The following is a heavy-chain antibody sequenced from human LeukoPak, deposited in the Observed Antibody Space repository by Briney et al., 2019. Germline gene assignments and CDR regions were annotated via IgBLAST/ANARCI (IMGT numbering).Heavy chain of an antibody. D-gene: IGHD6-19*01. CDR2: LSGSGITT. CDR1: GFTFSNSA. CDR3: AKGIYSSGWSYFDY. Sequence: GGSLRLSCAASGFTFSNSAMSWVRLAPGKGLEWVSTLSGSGITTYYADSVTGRFTISRDNSKNTLYLQMNSLRAEDTAVYYCAKGIYSSGWSYFDYWGHGTLVTVSS. J-gene: IGHJ4*01. V-gene: IGHV3-23*01.